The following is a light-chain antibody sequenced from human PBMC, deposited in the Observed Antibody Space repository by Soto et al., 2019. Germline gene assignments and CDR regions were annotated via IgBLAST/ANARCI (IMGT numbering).Light chain of an antibody. J-gene: IGKJ4*01. Sequence: DIQMTQSPSSLSASVGDRVTITCQASQDISNYLNWYQQKPGKAPKLLIYDASNLETGVPSRFNGSGSGTDFTFTISSLQPEDIATYYCQQYDNLPLPFGGGTKVEIK. CDR1: QDISNY. CDR2: DAS. CDR3: QQYDNLPLP. V-gene: IGKV1-33*01.